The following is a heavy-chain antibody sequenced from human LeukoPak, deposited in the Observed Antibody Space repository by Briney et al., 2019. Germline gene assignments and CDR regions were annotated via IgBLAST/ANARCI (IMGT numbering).Heavy chain of an antibody. V-gene: IGHV1-69*13. Sequence: ASVKVSCKASGGTFSSYAISWVRQAPGQGLEWMGGIIPIFGTANYAQRFQGRVTITADESTSTAYMGLSSLRSEDTAVYYCASPVGNDYFDYWGQGTLVTVSS. CDR2: IIPIFGTA. D-gene: IGHD3-10*01. CDR1: GGTFSSYA. J-gene: IGHJ4*02. CDR3: ASPVGNDYFDY.